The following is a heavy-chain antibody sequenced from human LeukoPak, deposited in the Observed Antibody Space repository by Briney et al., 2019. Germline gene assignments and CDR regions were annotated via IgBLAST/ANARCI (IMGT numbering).Heavy chain of an antibody. J-gene: IGHJ4*02. CDR1: GFTFSSYS. V-gene: IGHV3-21*01. CDR3: ARDRYYGSGSQDFDY. D-gene: IGHD3-10*01. CDR2: ISSSSSYI. Sequence: GGSLRLSCAASGFTFSSYSMNWVRQAPGKGLEWVSSISSSSSYIYYADSVKGRFTISRDNAKNSLYLQMNSLRAEDAAVYYCARDRYYGSGSQDFDYWGQGTLVTVSS.